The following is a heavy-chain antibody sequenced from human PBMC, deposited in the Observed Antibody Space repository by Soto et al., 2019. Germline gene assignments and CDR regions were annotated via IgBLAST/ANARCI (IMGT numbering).Heavy chain of an antibody. CDR2: IYSGGST. CDR1: GFTVSSNF. V-gene: IGHV3-66*01. J-gene: IGHJ4*02. Sequence: EVQLVESGGGLVQPGGSLRLSCAASGFTVSSNFMSWVRQTPGKGLEWVSIIYSGGSTYYAESVKGRFTISRDDSKNTLYLQMNSLRVDDTAVYYCARRGLAAGGGWYFDFWGQGTLVTVSS. CDR3: ARRGLAAGGGWYFDF. D-gene: IGHD6-13*01.